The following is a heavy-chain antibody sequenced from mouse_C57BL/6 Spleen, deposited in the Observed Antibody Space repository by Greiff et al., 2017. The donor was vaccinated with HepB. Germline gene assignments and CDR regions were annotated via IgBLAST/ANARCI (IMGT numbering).Heavy chain of an antibody. CDR3: ARWHDRGYFDV. Sequence: QVQLQQPGAELVRPGSSVKLSCKASGYTFTSYWMHWVKQRPIQGLEWIGNIDPSDSETHYNQKFKDKATLTVEKSSSTAYMQLSSLTSEDSAVYYCARWHDRGYFDVWGTGTTVTVSS. V-gene: IGHV1-52*01. CDR2: IDPSDSET. CDR1: GYTFTSYW. J-gene: IGHJ1*03. D-gene: IGHD2-14*01.